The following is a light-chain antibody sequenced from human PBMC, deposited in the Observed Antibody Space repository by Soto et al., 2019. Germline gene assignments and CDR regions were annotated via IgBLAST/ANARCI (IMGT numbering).Light chain of an antibody. CDR3: QQYNNWPLT. J-gene: IGKJ4*01. CDR1: QSVSSN. V-gene: IGKV3-15*01. CDR2: GAS. Sequence: MTQSPATLSVSPGERVTLSCRASQSVSSNLAWYQQKPGQAPRLLIYGASTRATGIPARFSGSGSGTEFTLTISSLQSEDFAVYYCQQYNNWPLTFGGGTKVEIK.